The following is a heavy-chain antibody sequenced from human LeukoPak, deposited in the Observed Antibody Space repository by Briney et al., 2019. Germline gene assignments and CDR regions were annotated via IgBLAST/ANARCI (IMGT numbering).Heavy chain of an antibody. J-gene: IGHJ5*02. CDR2: IRSSATTI. Sequence: PGGSLRLSCAASGFTFSSYEVNWVRQAPGKGLEWVSYIRSSATTIYYADSVKGRFTISRDNAKNSLYLQMNSLRADDTAVYYCARTSTHGGFDPWGQGTLVTVSS. CDR1: GFTFSSYE. D-gene: IGHD3-10*01. CDR3: ARTSTHGGFDP. V-gene: IGHV3-48*03.